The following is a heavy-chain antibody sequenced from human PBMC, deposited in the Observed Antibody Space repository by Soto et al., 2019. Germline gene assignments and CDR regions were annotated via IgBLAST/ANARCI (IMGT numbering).Heavy chain of an antibody. V-gene: IGHV3-21*01. CDR3: ARDLLRYFYWLPDPGDYFDY. Sequence: EVQLVESGGGLVKPGGSLRLSCAASGFTFSSYSMNWVRQAPGKGLEWVSSISSSSSYIYYADSVKGRFTISRDNAKNSLYLQMNSLRAEDTAVYYCARDLLRYFYWLPDPGDYFDYWGQGTLVTVSS. J-gene: IGHJ4*02. CDR2: ISSSSSYI. CDR1: GFTFSSYS. D-gene: IGHD3-9*01.